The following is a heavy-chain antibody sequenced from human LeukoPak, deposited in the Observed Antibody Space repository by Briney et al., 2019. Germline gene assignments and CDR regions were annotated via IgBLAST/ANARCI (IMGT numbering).Heavy chain of an antibody. Sequence: GGSLRLSCAASGFTFSNTWMSWVRQAPGKGLEWVSAISGSGGSTYYADSVKGRFTISRDNSKNTLYLQMNSLRAEDTAVYYCAKDALPEGLYYYDSSGYLRTWFDPWGQGTLVTVSS. CDR1: GFTFSNTW. D-gene: IGHD3-22*01. CDR2: ISGSGGST. V-gene: IGHV3-23*01. J-gene: IGHJ5*02. CDR3: AKDALPEGLYYYDSSGYLRTWFDP.